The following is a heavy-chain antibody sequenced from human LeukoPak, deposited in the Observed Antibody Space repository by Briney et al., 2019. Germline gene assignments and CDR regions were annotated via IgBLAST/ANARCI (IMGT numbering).Heavy chain of an antibody. D-gene: IGHD4-17*01. J-gene: IGHJ4*02. V-gene: IGHV4-61*01. CDR1: GGSISSSSYY. Sequence: SETLSLTCTVSGGSISSSSYYWSWIRQPPGKGLEWIGYIYYSGSTNYNPSLKSRVTISVDTSKNQFSLKLSSVTAADTAAYYCASQTDYGDVGYWGQGTLVTISS. CDR3: ASQTDYGDVGY. CDR2: IYYSGST.